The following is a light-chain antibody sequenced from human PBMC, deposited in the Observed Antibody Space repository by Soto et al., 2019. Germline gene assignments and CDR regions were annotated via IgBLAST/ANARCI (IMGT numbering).Light chain of an antibody. V-gene: IGKV3-20*01. CDR2: GAS. Sequence: EIVLTQSPCTLSLSPGERATLSCKASQSVSSSYLAWYQQTPGQAPRLLIYGASSRATGIPDRFSGSGSGTDFTLTISRLEPEDFAVYYCQQYGSSPVTFGQGTKVDIK. CDR1: QSVSSSY. J-gene: IGKJ1*01. CDR3: QQYGSSPVT.